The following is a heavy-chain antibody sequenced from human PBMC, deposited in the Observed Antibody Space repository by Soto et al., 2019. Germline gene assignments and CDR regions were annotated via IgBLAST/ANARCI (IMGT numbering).Heavy chain of an antibody. CDR3: HYGSGSYATYYHYGMDV. CDR2: IYSSGST. J-gene: IGHJ6*02. Sequence: PSYTLSRTCRVFCWAISSSSYCGGRIRQTPGKRLEWNGGIYSSGSTYYNPSPKSRVTISVDTSKNQFSLKLSSVTAADPAVYYCHYGSGSYATYYHYGMDVWGQGTTVT. V-gene: IGHV4-39*01. CDR1: CWAISSSSYC. D-gene: IGHD3-10*01.